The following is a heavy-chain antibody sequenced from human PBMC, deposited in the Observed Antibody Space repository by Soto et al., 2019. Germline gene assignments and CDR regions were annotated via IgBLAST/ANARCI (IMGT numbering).Heavy chain of an antibody. CDR3: VKDHSTTTTVNNYWYFDL. D-gene: IGHD4-17*01. J-gene: IGHJ2*01. Sequence: EVQLLESGGGLVQPGGSLRLSCAASGFTFSSYAMSWVRQAPGKGLEWVSGVSIRGGSTYYADAVKGRFTISRDNYKNTLFLQLNSLRAADTAIYFCVKDHSTTTTVNNYWYFDLWGRGTLVTVSS. V-gene: IGHV3-23*01. CDR1: GFTFSSYA. CDR2: VSIRGGST.